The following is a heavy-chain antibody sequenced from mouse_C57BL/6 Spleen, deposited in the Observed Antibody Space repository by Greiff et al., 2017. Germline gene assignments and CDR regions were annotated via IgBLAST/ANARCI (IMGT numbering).Heavy chain of an antibody. J-gene: IGHJ4*01. CDR2: IDPETGGT. CDR3: TREGSYGSSPYYAMDY. D-gene: IGHD1-1*01. CDR1: GYTFTDYE. V-gene: IGHV1-15*01. Sequence: QVQLQQSGAELVRPGASVTLSCKASGYTFTDYEMHWVKQTPVHGLEWIGAIDPETGGTAYNQKFKGKAILTAAKSSSTAYMELRSLTSEDSAVYYCTREGSYGSSPYYAMDYWGQGTSVTVSS.